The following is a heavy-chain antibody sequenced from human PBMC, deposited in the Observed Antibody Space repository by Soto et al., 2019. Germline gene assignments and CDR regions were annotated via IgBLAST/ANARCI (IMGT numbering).Heavy chain of an antibody. J-gene: IGHJ5*02. CDR1: GGSISSHY. V-gene: IGHV4-59*08. CDR2: IYYSGST. D-gene: IGHD2-2*01. Sequence: SETLSLTCTVSGGSISSHYWSWVRQPPGKGLEWIGYIYYSGSTNYNPSLKSRVTISVDTSKNQFSLKLSSVTAADTAVYYCARQVGYCSSTSCYDSWWFDPWGQGTLVTVSS. CDR3: ARQVGYCSSTSCYDSWWFDP.